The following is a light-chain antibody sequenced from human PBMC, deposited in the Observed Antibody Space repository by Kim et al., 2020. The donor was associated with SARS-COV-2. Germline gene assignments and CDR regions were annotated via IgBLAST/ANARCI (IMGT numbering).Light chain of an antibody. J-gene: IGKJ4*01. Sequence: ETVLTQYPGTLSLSPGERATLSCRASQSVASNFLAWFQQKPGQAPRLLIYGASSRATGVPDRFSGSGSGTDFTLTVSRLEPEDFAVYYCQQYASAPLTFGGGTKVDIK. CDR2: GAS. CDR1: QSVASNF. CDR3: QQYASAPLT. V-gene: IGKV3-20*01.